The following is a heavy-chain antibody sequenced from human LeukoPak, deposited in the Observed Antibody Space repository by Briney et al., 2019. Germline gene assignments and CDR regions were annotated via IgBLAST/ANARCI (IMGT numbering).Heavy chain of an antibody. J-gene: IGHJ6*03. CDR3: AKSLRFLEWLFMDV. V-gene: IGHV3-23*01. Sequence: GGSLRLSCAASGFTFSSYAMSWVRQAPGKGLEWVSAISGSGGSTYYADSVKGRFTISRGNSKNTLYLQMNSLRAEDTAVYYCAKSLRFLEWLFMDVWGKGTTVTVSS. CDR2: ISGSGGST. D-gene: IGHD3-3*01. CDR1: GFTFSSYA.